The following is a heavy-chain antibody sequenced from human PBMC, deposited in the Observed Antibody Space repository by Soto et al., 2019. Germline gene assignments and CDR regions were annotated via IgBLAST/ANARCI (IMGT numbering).Heavy chain of an antibody. D-gene: IGHD2-2*01. J-gene: IGHJ6*02. CDR2: IYYSGST. Sequence: PSETLSLTCTVSGGSISSSSYYWGWIRQPPGKGLEWIGSIYYSGSTYYNPSLKSRVTISVDTSKNQFSLKLSSVTAADTAVYYCARHVVPSFMGLYHYYGMDVRGQGTTVTVS. CDR1: GGSISSSSYY. V-gene: IGHV4-39*01. CDR3: ARHVVPSFMGLYHYYGMDV.